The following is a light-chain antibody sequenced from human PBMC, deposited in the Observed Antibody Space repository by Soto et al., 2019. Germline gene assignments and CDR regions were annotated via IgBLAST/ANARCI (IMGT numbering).Light chain of an antibody. V-gene: IGKV1-39*01. CDR2: GAT. Sequence: DIQVTQSPSSLSASVGDRVTITCRASQNINSYLNWYQHKPGKAPNLLISGATSLHSGVPSRFSGSGYGTDFTLTISSLQPEDFATYYCQQCFSPPWTFGQGTKVEI. CDR1: QNINSY. J-gene: IGKJ1*01. CDR3: QQCFSPPWT.